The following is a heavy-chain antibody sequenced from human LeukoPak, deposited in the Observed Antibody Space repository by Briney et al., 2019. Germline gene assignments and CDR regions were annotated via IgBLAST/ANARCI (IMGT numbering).Heavy chain of an antibody. J-gene: IGHJ4*02. D-gene: IGHD3-22*01. Sequence: ASVKVSCKASGCTFTSYGISWVRQAPGQGLEWMGWISAYNGNTNYAQKLQGRVTMTTDTSTSTAYMELRSLRSDDTAVYYCARDLPTYYYDSSGARDYWGQGTLVTVSS. CDR2: ISAYNGNT. CDR1: GCTFTSYG. CDR3: ARDLPTYYYDSSGARDY. V-gene: IGHV1-18*01.